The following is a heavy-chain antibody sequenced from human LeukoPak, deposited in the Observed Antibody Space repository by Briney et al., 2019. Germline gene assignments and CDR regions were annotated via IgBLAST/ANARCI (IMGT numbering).Heavy chain of an antibody. D-gene: IGHD2-15*01. J-gene: IGHJ6*03. CDR2: ISGSDDGT. V-gene: IGHV3-23*01. CDR1: GFTFSTYA. Sequence: GGSLRLSCAASGFTFSTYAMSWVRQIPGKGLEWVSAISGSDDGTYYADSVKGRFTISRDNSKNTLYLQMNSLRAEDTAVYYCAKGRYYYYYYMDVWGKGTTVTISS. CDR3: AKGRYYYYYYMDV.